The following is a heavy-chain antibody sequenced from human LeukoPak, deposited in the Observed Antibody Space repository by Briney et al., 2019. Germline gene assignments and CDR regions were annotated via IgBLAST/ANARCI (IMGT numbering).Heavy chain of an antibody. D-gene: IGHD3-9*01. J-gene: IGHJ4*02. Sequence: GGSLRLSCAASGFTFSSYWMHWVRQVPGKGLVWVSRINSDGSSTSYADSVKGRFTISRDNAKNTLYVQMNSLRAEDTAVYYCAKDQFQMYYDILTGYYILDYWGQGTLVTVSS. CDR3: AKDQFQMYYDILTGYYILDY. V-gene: IGHV3-74*01. CDR2: INSDGSST. CDR1: GFTFSSYW.